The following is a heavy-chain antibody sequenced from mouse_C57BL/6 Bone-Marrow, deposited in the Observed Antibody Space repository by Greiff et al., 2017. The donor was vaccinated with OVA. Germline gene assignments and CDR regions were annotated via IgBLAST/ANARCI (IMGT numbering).Heavy chain of an antibody. CDR2: INYDGSST. D-gene: IGHD2-3*01. V-gene: IGHV5-16*01. CDR3: ARGEGDGSPAY. CDR1: GFTFSDYY. J-gene: IGHJ3*01. Sequence: EVKVEESEGGLVQPGSSMKLSCTASGFTFSDYYMAWVRQVPEKGLEWVANINYDGSSTYYLDSLKSRFIISRDNAKNILYLQMSSLKSEDTATYYCARGEGDGSPAYWGQGTLVTVSA.